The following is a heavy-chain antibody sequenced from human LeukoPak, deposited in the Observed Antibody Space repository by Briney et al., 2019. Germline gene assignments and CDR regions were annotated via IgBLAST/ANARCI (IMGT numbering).Heavy chain of an antibody. V-gene: IGHV1-46*01. Sequence: ASVKVSCKRSGYTFTSHYMHWVRQAPGQGLDWMGIINPSGGSTSYAQKFQGRVTMTRDTSTSTVYMELSSLRSEDTAVYYCARDWGSERDLLTGYYIYWGQGTLVTVSS. CDR2: INPSGGST. D-gene: IGHD3-9*01. J-gene: IGHJ4*02. CDR1: GYTFTSHY. CDR3: ARDWGSERDLLTGYYIY.